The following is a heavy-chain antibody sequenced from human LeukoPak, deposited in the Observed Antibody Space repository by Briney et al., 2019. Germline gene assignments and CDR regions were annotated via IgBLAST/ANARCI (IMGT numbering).Heavy chain of an antibody. CDR2: IIPIFGTA. J-gene: IGHJ4*02. D-gene: IGHD2-21*02. CDR3: ARARETHIVVVTAFDY. V-gene: IGHV1-69*06. Sequence: ASVKVSCKASGGTFSSYAISWVRQAPGQGLEWMGGIIPIFGTANYAQEFQGRVTITADKSTSTAYMELSSLRSEDTAVYYCARARETHIVVVTAFDYWGQGTLVTVSS. CDR1: GGTFSSYA.